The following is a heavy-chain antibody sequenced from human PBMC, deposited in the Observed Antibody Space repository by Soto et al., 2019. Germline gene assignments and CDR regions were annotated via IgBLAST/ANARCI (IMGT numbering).Heavy chain of an antibody. CDR2: ISDSGRRT. CDR1: DLTFSSYA. J-gene: IGHJ5*02. D-gene: IGHD3-3*01. Sequence: LILTGIASDLTFSSYALTWVRQAPGKGLEWVSSISDSGRRTYYADSVKGRFTISRDNSQNKVYLQMNGLRAEDTAVYYCSNEIYIYGVATPFDPWGQGTLVTVSS. CDR3: SNEIYIYGVATPFDP. V-gene: IGHV3-23*01.